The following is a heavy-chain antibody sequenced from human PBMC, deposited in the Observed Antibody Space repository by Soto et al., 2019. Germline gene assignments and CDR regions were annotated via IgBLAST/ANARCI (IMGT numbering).Heavy chain of an antibody. J-gene: IGHJ4*02. V-gene: IGHV3-15*01. CDR2: IKSKTDGGTT. Sequence: EVQLVESGGGLVKPGGSLRLSCAASGFTFSNAWMSWVRQAPGKGLEWVGRIKSKTDGGTTDYAAPVKGRFTISRDDSKNTLYLQMNSLKTEDTAVYYCTTEFDFWSGYWFGWGQGTLVTVSS. CDR3: TTEFDFWSGYWFG. D-gene: IGHD3-3*01. CDR1: GFTFSNAW.